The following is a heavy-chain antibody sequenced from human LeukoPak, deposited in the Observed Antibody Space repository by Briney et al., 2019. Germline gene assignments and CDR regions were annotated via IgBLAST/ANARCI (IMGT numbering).Heavy chain of an antibody. CDR3: ARSRLPAAIYYYYYGMDV. CDR1: GGSISSYY. J-gene: IGHJ6*02. Sequence: PSETLSLTCTVSGGSISSYYWSWIRQPPGKGLEWIGYIYSSGSTNYNPSLRSRVTISVDTSKNQFSLRLSSVTAADTAVYYCARSRLPAAIYYYYYGMDVWGQGTTVTVSS. CDR2: IYSSGST. D-gene: IGHD2-2*01. V-gene: IGHV4-59*01.